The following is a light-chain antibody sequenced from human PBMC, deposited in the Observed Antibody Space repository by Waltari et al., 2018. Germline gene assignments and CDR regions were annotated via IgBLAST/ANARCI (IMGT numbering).Light chain of an antibody. J-gene: IGLJ1*01. Sequence: QAVLTQPASLSASPGASVRLTCTLGSGINVGMYRIYCSQKKTGSPPQYLLSFKSDSDRQHGSGVPSRFSGSKDASANAGILLISGLQSDDEADYYCLIWHSDAYVFGSGTEVTVL. CDR2: FKSDSDR. V-gene: IGLV5-45*01. CDR1: SGINVGMYR. CDR3: LIWHSDAYV.